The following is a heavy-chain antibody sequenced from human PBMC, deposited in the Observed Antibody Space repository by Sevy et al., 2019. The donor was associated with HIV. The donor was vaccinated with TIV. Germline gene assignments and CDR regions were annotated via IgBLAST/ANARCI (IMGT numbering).Heavy chain of an antibody. D-gene: IGHD3-10*01. CDR1: GFTFSTYS. CDR3: ARDGARITMVQGVMAYYHGMDV. J-gene: IGHJ6*02. CDR2: ISSSNNYI. Sequence: GGSLRLSCAASGFTFSTYSMNWVRQAPGKGLEWVSSISSSNNYIYYADSVKGRFTISRDNAKNSLYLQMNSLRAEDTALYYCARDGARITMVQGVMAYYHGMDVWGQGTTVTVSS. V-gene: IGHV3-21*01.